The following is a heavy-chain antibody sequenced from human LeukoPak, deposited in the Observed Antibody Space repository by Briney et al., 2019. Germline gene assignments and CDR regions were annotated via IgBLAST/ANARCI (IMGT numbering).Heavy chain of an antibody. CDR3: AKATAPVHSRNWFDS. CDR1: GFTFSSYA. CDR2: ISGSGNNT. V-gene: IGHV3-23*01. J-gene: IGHJ5*01. D-gene: IGHD6-13*01. Sequence: GGSLRLSCAASGFTFSSYAMSWVRQAPGKGLEWVSSISGSGNNTDYADSVKGRFTISRDNSKNTVNVQMNSLRAEDTAVYYCAKATAPVHSRNWFDSWGQGTLVTVSS.